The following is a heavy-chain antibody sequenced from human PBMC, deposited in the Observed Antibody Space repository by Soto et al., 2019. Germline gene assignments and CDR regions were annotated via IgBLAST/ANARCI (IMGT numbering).Heavy chain of an antibody. CDR2: FDPEDGET. Sequence: QVQLVQSGAEVKKPGASVKVSCKVSGYTLTELSMHWVRQAPGKGLEWMGGFDPEDGETIYAQKFQGRVTMTEDTSTDTAYMELSSLRSEDTAVYYCATGYLDTAMVDHYYGMDVWGQGTTVTVSS. CDR1: GYTLTELS. V-gene: IGHV1-24*01. J-gene: IGHJ6*02. CDR3: ATGYLDTAMVDHYYGMDV. D-gene: IGHD5-18*01.